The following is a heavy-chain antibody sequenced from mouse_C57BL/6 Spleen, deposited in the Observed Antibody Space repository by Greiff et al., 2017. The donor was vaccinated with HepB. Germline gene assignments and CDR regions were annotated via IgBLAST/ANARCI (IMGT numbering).Heavy chain of an antibody. CDR2: IYPGSGST. CDR3: ARWGTTVVGYFDY. D-gene: IGHD1-1*01. CDR1: GYTFTSYW. Sequence: VQLQQPGAELVKPGASVKMSCKASGYTFTSYWITWVKQRPGQGLEWIGDIYPGSGSTNYNEKFKSKATLTVDTSSSTAYMQLSSLTSEDSAVYYCARWGTTVVGYFDYWGQGTTLTVSS. J-gene: IGHJ2*01. V-gene: IGHV1-55*01.